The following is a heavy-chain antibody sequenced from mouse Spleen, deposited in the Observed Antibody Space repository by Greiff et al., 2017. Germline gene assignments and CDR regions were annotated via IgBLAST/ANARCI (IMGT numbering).Heavy chain of an antibody. J-gene: IGHJ2*01. D-gene: IGHD2-1*01. CDR2: IDPNSGGT. Sequence: QVQLKQPGAELVKPGASVKLSCKASGYTFTSYWMHWVKQRPGRGLEWIGRIDPNSGGTKYNEKFKSKATLTVDKPSSTAYMQLSSLTSEDSAVYYCARPLYYGNYLYYWGQGTTLTVSS. CDR1: GYTFTSYW. CDR3: ARPLYYGNYLYY. V-gene: IGHV1-72*01.